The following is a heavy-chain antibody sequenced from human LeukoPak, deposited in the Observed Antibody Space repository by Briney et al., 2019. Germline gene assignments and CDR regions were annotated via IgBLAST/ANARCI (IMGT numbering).Heavy chain of an antibody. CDR1: GGTFSSYA. CDR2: IIPIFGTA. J-gene: IGHJ3*02. D-gene: IGHD3-22*01. V-gene: IGHV1-69*05. CDR3: AREVVYDAFDI. Sequence: SVKVSCKASGGTFSSYAISWVRQAPGQGLEWMGGIIPIFGTANYAQKVQGRVTFTTDESTSTAYMELSSLRSEDTAVYYCAREVVYDAFDIWGQGTMVTVSS.